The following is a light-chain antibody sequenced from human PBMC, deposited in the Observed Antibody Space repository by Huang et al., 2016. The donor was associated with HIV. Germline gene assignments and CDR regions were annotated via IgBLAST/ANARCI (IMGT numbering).Light chain of an antibody. J-gene: IGKJ5*01. CDR3: QQLHSYPIT. V-gene: IGKV1-9*01. Sequence: QLTQSPSSLSMSVGDRVIITCQASQDIANSLAWYQHKPGRAPKLLISAASTLQSGGPSMFSGGSAGTYFTLIITNLQPDDFASYYCQQLHSYPITFGQGTRLDI. CDR2: AAS. CDR1: QDIANS.